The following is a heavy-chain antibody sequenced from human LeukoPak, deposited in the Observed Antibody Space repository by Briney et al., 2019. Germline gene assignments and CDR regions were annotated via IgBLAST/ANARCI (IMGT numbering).Heavy chain of an antibody. J-gene: IGHJ4*02. D-gene: IGHD6-13*01. CDR3: AKSGTRSSWSPRLKTYFDY. V-gene: IGHV3-30*18. CDR1: GFTFSSYG. CDR2: ISYDGSNK. Sequence: GGSLRLSCAASGFTFSSYGMHWVRQAPGKGLGWVASISYDGSNKYYADSVKGRFTISRGNSKNTLYLQMNSLRAEDTSIYYCAKSGTRSSWSPRLKTYFDYWGQGTLVTVSS.